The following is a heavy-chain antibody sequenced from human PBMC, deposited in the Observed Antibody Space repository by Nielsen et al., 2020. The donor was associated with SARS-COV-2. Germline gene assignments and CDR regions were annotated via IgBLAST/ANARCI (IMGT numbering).Heavy chain of an antibody. CDR2: INWNGGST. J-gene: IGHJ4*02. CDR3: AKDDFSSSSSDY. CDR1: GFTFDDYG. Sequence: GGSLRLSCAASGFTFDDYGMSWVRQAPGKGLEWVSGINWNGGSTGYADSVKGRFTISRDNSKNSLSLQMNSLRTEDTALYYCAKDDFSSSSSDYWGQETLVTVSS. V-gene: IGHV3-20*04. D-gene: IGHD6-6*01.